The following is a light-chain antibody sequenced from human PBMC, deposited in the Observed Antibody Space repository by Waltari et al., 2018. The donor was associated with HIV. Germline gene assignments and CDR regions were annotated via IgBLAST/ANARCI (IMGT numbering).Light chain of an antibody. CDR2: DDN. Sequence: QSALTQPDSVSGSPGQSITISCTGTSSDVGSYHVVSWYQQHPGKAPKLMIYDDNKRPSGVSNRFSGSKSGNTASLTISGLQAEDEADYSCCSYAGSSTWVFGGGTKLTVL. J-gene: IGLJ3*02. V-gene: IGLV2-23*01. CDR1: SSDVGSYHV. CDR3: CSYAGSSTWV.